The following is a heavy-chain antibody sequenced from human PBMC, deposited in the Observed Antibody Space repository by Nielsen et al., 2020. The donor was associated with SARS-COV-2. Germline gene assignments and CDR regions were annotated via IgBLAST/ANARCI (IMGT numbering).Heavy chain of an antibody. Sequence: GESLKISCAASGFTFSDYYMSWIRQAPGKGLEWVSYISSSGSTIYYADSVKGRFTISRDNAKNSLYLQMNSLRAEDTAVYYCAKDLQDGYNSADIDYWGQGTLVTVSS. J-gene: IGHJ4*02. D-gene: IGHD5-24*01. CDR3: AKDLQDGYNSADIDY. CDR1: GFTFSDYY. V-gene: IGHV3-11*01. CDR2: ISSSGSTI.